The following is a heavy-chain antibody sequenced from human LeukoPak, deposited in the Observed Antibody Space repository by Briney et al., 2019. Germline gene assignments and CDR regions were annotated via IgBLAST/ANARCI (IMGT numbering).Heavy chain of an antibody. D-gene: IGHD6-6*01. CDR2: IYSSGTT. V-gene: IGHV4-39*01. CDR1: GGSISSSSYY. J-gene: IGHJ4*02. CDR3: ESLYSSSSVSG. Sequence: SETLSLTCTVSGGSISSSSYYWGWIRQPPGKGLEWIGGIYSSGTTYDNPSLKSRVTISVDTSKNQFSLKLSSVTAADTAVYFWESLYSSSSVSGWGQGTLVTVSS.